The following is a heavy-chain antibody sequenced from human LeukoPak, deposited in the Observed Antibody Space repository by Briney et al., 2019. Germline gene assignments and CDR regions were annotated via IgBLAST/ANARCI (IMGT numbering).Heavy chain of an antibody. CDR1: GFTFSSYA. D-gene: IGHD3-22*01. CDR2: ICGSGGST. J-gene: IGHJ4*02. CDR3: AKAPIVVVITADFDY. Sequence: GGSLRLSCAASGFTFSSYAMSWVRQAPGKGLEWVTVICGSGGSTHYADSVKGRFTISRDNSKNTLYLQMNSLRAEDTAVYYCAKAPIVVVITADFDYWGQGTLVTVSS. V-gene: IGHV3-23*01.